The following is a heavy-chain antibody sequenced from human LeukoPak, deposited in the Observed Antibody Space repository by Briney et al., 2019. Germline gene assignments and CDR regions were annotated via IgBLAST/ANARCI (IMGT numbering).Heavy chain of an antibody. CDR3: AKDRGGYAIDY. V-gene: IGHV3-30*02. CDR2: TRYDGSTK. J-gene: IGHJ4*02. D-gene: IGHD5-12*01. Sequence: GGSLRLSCAASGFSFSTYGMHWVRQAPGKGLEWVTFTRYDGSTKYYADSVKGRFTISRDNSKNTLSLQMNSLRAEDTAVYYCAKDRGGYAIDYWGQGTLVAVSS. CDR1: GFSFSTYG.